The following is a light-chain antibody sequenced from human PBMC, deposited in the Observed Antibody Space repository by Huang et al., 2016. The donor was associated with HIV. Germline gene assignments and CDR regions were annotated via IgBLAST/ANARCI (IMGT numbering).Light chain of an antibody. J-gene: IGKJ2*01. Sequence: DIQMTQSPSSLSASVGDRVTITCRASQRISDYLNWYQQKPGKAPKLLIYAASSLQSGVPSRFSGSGSGTDVTLTISSLQPEDFATYYCQQSDSTPYTFGQGTKLEIK. V-gene: IGKV1-39*01. CDR1: QRISDY. CDR2: AAS. CDR3: QQSDSTPYT.